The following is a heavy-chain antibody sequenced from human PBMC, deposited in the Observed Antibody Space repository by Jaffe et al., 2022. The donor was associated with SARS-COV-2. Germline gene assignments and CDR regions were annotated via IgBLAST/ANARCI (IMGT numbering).Heavy chain of an antibody. D-gene: IGHD6-6*01. J-gene: IGHJ4*02. CDR1: GFSFSNGY. Sequence: EVQLVESGGGLVKPGGSLRLSCAASGFSFSNGYMGWVRQGPGKGLEWVGRIKSKTDGGTTDYAAPVKGRFTISRDESKTTVYLQMNSLKTEDTAVYYCTTDGGIEVRPLFDHWGQGSLVTVSS. CDR2: IKSKTDGGTT. V-gene: IGHV3-15*01. CDR3: TTDGGIEVRPLFDH.